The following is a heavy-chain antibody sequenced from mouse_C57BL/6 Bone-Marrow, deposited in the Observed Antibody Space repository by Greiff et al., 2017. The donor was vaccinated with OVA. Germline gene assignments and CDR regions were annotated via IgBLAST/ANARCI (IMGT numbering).Heavy chain of an antibody. CDR1: GYTFTSYW. V-gene: IGHV1-72*01. CDR2: IVPSSGGT. D-gene: IGHD1-1*01. Sequence: QVQLQQPGAELVKPGASVKLSCKASGYTFTSYWLHWVKRRPGRGLEWIGRIVPSSGGTKYNEKFKSKATLTVDQPSSTAYMQLSSLTSEDSAVYYCARCSHYGSSYWFAYWGQGTLVTVSA. J-gene: IGHJ3*01. CDR3: ARCSHYGSSYWFAY.